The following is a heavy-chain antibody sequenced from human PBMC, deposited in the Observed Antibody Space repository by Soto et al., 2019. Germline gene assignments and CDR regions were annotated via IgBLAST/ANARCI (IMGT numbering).Heavy chain of an antibody. CDR1: GGTFSSCA. V-gene: IGHV1-69*13. Sequence: SVKVSCKASGGTFSSCAISWVRQAPGQGLEWMGGIIPIFGTANYAQKFQGRVTITADESTSTAYMELSSLRSEDTAVYYCARHPYCGGDCYSLGYWGQGTLVTVSS. D-gene: IGHD2-21*02. CDR3: ARHPYCGGDCYSLGY. J-gene: IGHJ4*02. CDR2: IIPIFGTA.